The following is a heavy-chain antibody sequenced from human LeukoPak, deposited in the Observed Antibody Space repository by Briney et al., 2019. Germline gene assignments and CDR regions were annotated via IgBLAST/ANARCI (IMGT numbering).Heavy chain of an antibody. V-gene: IGHV4-4*07. Sequence: SETLSLTCTVSGGSISSYYWSWIRQPAGKGLEWIGRIYISGSTNYNPSLKSRVTMSVDTSKNQFSLKLSSVTAADTAVYYCARRSIAAAGTFKGNYFDYWGQGTLVTVSS. J-gene: IGHJ4*02. CDR1: GGSISSYY. CDR3: ARRSIAAAGTFKGNYFDY. CDR2: IYISGST. D-gene: IGHD6-13*01.